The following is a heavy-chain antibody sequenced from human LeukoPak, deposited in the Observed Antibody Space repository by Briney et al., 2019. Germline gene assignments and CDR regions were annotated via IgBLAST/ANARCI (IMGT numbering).Heavy chain of an antibody. CDR1: GFTFSSYP. Sequence: GGSLRLSCAGSGFTFSSYPMSWVRQAPGKGLQWVSAISNGGGTAYYADSVKGRFTISRDNSKSKLYLQMDSLRAEDTAVYYCAARPRMPPRFDFWGLGTLVTVSS. J-gene: IGHJ4*02. CDR3: AARPRMPPRFDF. D-gene: IGHD1-14*01. CDR2: ISNGGGTA. V-gene: IGHV3-23*01.